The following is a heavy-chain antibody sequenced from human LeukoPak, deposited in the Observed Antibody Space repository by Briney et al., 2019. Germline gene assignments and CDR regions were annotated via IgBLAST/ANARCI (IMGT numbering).Heavy chain of an antibody. CDR2: ISAGNGNT. V-gene: IGHV1-3*01. CDR3: TTEPPSGWYGDFEY. D-gene: IGHD6-19*01. J-gene: IGHJ4*02. Sequence: ASVKVSCKASGYTFTSYAIHWVRQAPGQRLEWMGWISAGNGNTKYSQNFQGRVTFISNTSATTAFMELSSLRSEDTAVYYCTTEPPSGWYGDFEYWGQGTLVTVSS. CDR1: GYTFTSYA.